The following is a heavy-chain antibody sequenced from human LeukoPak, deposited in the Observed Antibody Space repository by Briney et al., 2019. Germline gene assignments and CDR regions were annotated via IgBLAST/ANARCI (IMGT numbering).Heavy chain of an antibody. Sequence: GRSLRLSCAASGFTSSSYAMHWVRQAPGKGLEWVAVISYDGSNKYYADSVKGRFTISRDNSKNTLYLQMNSLRAEDTAVYYCARETVVVIDPWGQGTLVTVSS. D-gene: IGHD3-22*01. J-gene: IGHJ5*02. V-gene: IGHV3-30*04. CDR3: ARETVVVIDP. CDR1: GFTSSSYA. CDR2: ISYDGSNK.